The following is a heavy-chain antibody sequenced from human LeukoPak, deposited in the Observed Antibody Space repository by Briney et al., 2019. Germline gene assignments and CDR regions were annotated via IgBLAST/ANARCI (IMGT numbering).Heavy chain of an antibody. CDR1: GYTFSAFY. Sequence: ASVKVSCKTSGYTFSAFYIHWVRQAPGQGPEWMGWINPDSGGSEYGQKFQGRVTFTSDTSSTTVYMEVRSLKSDDTAVYYCARDMTGGIWARATSFDHWGQGTLVTVSS. J-gene: IGHJ4*02. D-gene: IGHD1-14*01. V-gene: IGHV1-2*02. CDR3: ARDMTGGIWARATSFDH. CDR2: INPDSGGS.